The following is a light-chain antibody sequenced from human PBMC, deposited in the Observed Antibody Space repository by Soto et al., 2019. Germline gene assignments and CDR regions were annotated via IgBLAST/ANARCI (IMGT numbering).Light chain of an antibody. CDR3: QQYETSPVT. CDR2: EAA. V-gene: IGKV3-20*01. Sequence: EILLTQPPGTLSLSPGETATLSCRASQSVRTNYLAWYQQRPAQPPRLLMYEAATRAYGIPDRFSGSVSGTDFTLHIRRLEPEDFALYVCQQYETSPVTFGGGTKVE. CDR1: QSVRTNY. J-gene: IGKJ4*01.